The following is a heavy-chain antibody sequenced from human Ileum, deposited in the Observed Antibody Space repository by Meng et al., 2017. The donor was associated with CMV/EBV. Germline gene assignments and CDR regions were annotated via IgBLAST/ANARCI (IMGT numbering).Heavy chain of an antibody. CDR3: ARVSIVVPAAIGFDP. D-gene: IGHD2-2*01. J-gene: IGHJ5*02. V-gene: IGHV4-38-2*02. Sequence: SETLSLTCTVSGYSISSGYYWGWIRQPPGKGLEWIGSIYHSGSTYYNPSLKSRVTISVDTSKNQFSLKLSSVTAADTAVYYCARVSIVVPAAIGFDPWGQGTLVTVSS. CDR1: GYSISSGYY. CDR2: IYHSGST.